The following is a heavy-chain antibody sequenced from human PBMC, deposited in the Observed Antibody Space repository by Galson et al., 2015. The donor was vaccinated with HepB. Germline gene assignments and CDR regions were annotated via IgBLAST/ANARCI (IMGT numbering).Heavy chain of an antibody. Sequence: SLRLSCAASRFTFSSYVMHWVRQPPGKGLEWVALISYDGNKEYYEESVKGRFTISRDNSKNTLYLDMNNLRVEDTAVYYCASLGIRILELLFASFDKWGQGTLVTVSS. D-gene: IGHD3-3*01. CDR3: ASLGIRILELLFASFDK. J-gene: IGHJ4*02. CDR2: ISYDGNKE. V-gene: IGHV3-30-3*01. CDR1: RFTFSSYV.